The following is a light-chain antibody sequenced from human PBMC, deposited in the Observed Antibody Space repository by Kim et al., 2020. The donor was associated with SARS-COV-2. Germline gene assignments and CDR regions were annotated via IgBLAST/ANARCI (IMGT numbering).Light chain of an antibody. J-gene: IGLJ2*01. V-gene: IGLV1-44*01. CDR2: NNN. CDR1: SSNIGSNT. Sequence: QRVAISCSGRSSNIGSNTVNWYQQFPGTAPKLLIYNNNQRPSGVPDRFSGSKSGTSASLAISGLQSEDEADYYCAAWDDSLKAVVFGGGTQLTVL. CDR3: AAWDDSLKAVV.